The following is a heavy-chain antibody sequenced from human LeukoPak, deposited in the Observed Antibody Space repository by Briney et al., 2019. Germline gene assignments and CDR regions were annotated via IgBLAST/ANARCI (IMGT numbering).Heavy chain of an antibody. CDR2: IRYDGSNK. J-gene: IGHJ5*02. CDR1: GFTFSSYG. V-gene: IGHV3-30*02. CDR3: AKGYGLQLVNNWFDP. Sequence: GGSLRLSCAASGFTFSSYGMHWVRQAPGKGLEWVAFIRYDGSNKYYADSVKGRFTISRDNSKNTLYLQMNSLRIEDTAVYYCAKGYGLQLVNNWFDPWGQGTLVTVSS. D-gene: IGHD6-13*01.